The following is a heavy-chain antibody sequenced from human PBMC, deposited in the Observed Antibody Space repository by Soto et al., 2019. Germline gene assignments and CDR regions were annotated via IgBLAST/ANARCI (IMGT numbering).Heavy chain of an antibody. V-gene: IGHV4-59*08. CDR3: ARRYGDYFYY. J-gene: IGHJ4*02. D-gene: IGHD4-17*01. CDR2: IYYSGST. CDR1: GGSISSYY. Sequence: SETLSLTCTVSGGSISSYYWSWIRQPPGKGLEWIGYIYYSGSTNYNPSLKSRVTISVDTSKNQFSLNLSSVTAADTAVYYCARRYGDYFYYWGQGTLVTVSS.